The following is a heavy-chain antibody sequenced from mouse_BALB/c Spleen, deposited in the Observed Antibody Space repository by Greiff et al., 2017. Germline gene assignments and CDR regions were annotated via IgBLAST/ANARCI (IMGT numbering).Heavy chain of an antibody. V-gene: IGHV1-14*01. Sequence: EVQLQQSGPELVKPGASVKMSCKASGYTFTSYVMHWVKQKPGQGLEWIGYINPYNDGTKYNEKFKGKATLTSDKSSSTAYMELSSLTSEDSAVYYCARLTGRYAMDYWGQGTSVTVSS. D-gene: IGHD4-1*01. CDR2: INPYNDGT. CDR3: ARLTGRYAMDY. J-gene: IGHJ4*01. CDR1: GYTFTSYV.